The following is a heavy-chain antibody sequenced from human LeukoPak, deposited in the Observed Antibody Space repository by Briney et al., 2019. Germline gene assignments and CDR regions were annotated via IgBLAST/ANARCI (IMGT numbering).Heavy chain of an antibody. CDR3: AKAGELLWFGELYYFDY. CDR2: ISGSGDST. D-gene: IGHD3-10*01. V-gene: IGHV3-23*01. CDR1: GFTFSSYA. J-gene: IGHJ4*02. Sequence: PGGSLRLSCAASGFTFSSYAMSWVRQAPGKGLEWVSAISGSGDSTYYADSVKGRFTISRDNSKNTLYLQMNSLRAEDTAVYYCAKAGELLWFGELYYFDYWGQGTLVTVSS.